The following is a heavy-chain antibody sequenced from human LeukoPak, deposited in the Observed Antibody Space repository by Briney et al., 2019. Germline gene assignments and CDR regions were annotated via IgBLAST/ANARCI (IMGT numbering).Heavy chain of an antibody. CDR2: ITWNSDVI. CDR3: TRRIVATPYKWFDP. CDR1: GFTFDDFA. D-gene: IGHD6-25*01. J-gene: IGHJ5*02. V-gene: IGHV3-9*01. Sequence: GGSLRLSCAASGFTFDDFAMHWVRQAPGKGLEWVAGITWNSDVIIYADSVRGRFTISRDNAKNSLYLQMNFLRAEDTALYYCTRRIVATPYKWFDPWGQGTLVTVSP.